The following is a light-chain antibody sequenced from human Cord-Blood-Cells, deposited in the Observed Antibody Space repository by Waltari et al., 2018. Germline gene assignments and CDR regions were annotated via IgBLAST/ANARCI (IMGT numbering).Light chain of an antibody. V-gene: IGLV3-21*03. J-gene: IGLJ1*01. CDR1: TTGRKS. CDR3: QVWDSSSDHYV. CDR2: DDS. Sequence: YVLTQPPSVSVAPGKTARITCGGNTTGRKSVHWYQQKQGQAPVLVVYDDSARPSGIPERFSGSNSGNTATLTISRVEAGDEADYYCQVWDSSSDHYVFGTGTKVTVL.